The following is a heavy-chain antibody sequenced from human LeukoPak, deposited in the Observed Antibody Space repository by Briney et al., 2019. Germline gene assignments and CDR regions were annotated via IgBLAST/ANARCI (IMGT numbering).Heavy chain of an antibody. D-gene: IGHD3-22*01. CDR3: AKDSSGIVVARAAYYMDV. CDR1: GFTYSHNG. CDR2: IQYDGNTI. J-gene: IGHJ6*03. V-gene: IGHV3-30*02. Sequence: QTWGSLRLSCVASGFTYSHNGMHWVRQAPGKGLEWVAFIQYDGNTIFYADSVKGRFTISRDNSKNTLYLQMNSLRAEDSATYYCAKDSSGIVVARAAYYMDVWGKGTTVTISS.